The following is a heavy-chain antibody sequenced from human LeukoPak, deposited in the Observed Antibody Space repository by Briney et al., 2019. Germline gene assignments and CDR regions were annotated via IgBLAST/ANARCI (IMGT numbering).Heavy chain of an antibody. CDR2: ISSSGSTI. CDR1: GFTFSDYY. D-gene: IGHD5-12*01. Sequence: GGSLRLSCAASGFTFSDYYMSWIRQAPGKGLEWVSYISSSGSTIYYADSVKGRFTISRDNAKNSLYLQMNSLRAEDTAVYYCARWSGYDYYYYYGMDVWGKGTTVTVSS. V-gene: IGHV3-11*01. CDR3: ARWSGYDYYYYYGMDV. J-gene: IGHJ6*04.